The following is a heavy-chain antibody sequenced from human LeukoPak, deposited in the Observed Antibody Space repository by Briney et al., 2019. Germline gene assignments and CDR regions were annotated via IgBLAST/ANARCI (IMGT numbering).Heavy chain of an antibody. D-gene: IGHD6-13*01. CDR2: TYYRSKWYN. V-gene: IGHV6-1*01. J-gene: IGHJ6*03. CDR3: ARAASTSHSRSWPFDYYYYYYMDV. CDR1: GDSVSSNSAA. Sequence: SQTLSLTCAISGDSVSSNSAAWNWIRQSPSRGLEWLGRTYYRSKWYNDYAVSVKSRITINPDTSKNQFSLQLNSVTPEDTAVYYCARAASTSHSRSWPFDYYYYYYMDVWGKGTTVTVSS.